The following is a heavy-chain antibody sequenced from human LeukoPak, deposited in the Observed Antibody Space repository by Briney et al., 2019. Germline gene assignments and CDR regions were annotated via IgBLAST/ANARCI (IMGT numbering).Heavy chain of an antibody. D-gene: IGHD2-2*01. V-gene: IGHV1-46*01. J-gene: IGHJ5*02. CDR2: INPSGGST. Sequence: GASVKVSCKASGYTFTNYHMNWVRQAPGQGLEWMGIINPSGGSTTNAQKFQGRVTMTRDMSTSTVYMELSSLRSEDTAVYYCARGSTLGSCTSSSCHNWFDPWGQGTLVTVSS. CDR3: ARGSTLGSCTSSSCHNWFDP. CDR1: GYTFTNYH.